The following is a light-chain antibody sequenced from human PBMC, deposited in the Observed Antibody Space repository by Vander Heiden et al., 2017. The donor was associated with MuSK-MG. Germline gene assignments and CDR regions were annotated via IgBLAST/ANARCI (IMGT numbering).Light chain of an antibody. CDR1: QSVLYRPTEKNY. CDR3: QQFYSTPNT. V-gene: IGKV4-1*01. J-gene: IGKJ4*01. CDR2: WAS. Sequence: DSLAVSLGERATIYCKSSQSVLYRPTEKNYLALYQQKPGRPPRLLVYWASTRESGVPDRFSGSGSGTDFTLTISSLQAEDVAIYYCQQFYSTPNTFGGGTKLEIK.